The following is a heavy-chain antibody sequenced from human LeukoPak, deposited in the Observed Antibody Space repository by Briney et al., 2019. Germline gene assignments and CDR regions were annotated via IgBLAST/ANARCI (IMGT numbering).Heavy chain of an antibody. CDR2: IYYSGST. J-gene: IGHJ5*02. V-gene: IGHV4-39*01. CDR1: GGSFSGCY. Sequence: PSETLSLTCAVYGGSFSGCYWGWIRQPPGKGLEWIGSIYYSGSTYYNPSLKSRVTISVDTSKNQFSLKLSSVTAADTAVYYCARHRIPEYYYDSSGYYFDPWGQGTLVTVSS. D-gene: IGHD3-22*01. CDR3: ARHRIPEYYYDSSGYYFDP.